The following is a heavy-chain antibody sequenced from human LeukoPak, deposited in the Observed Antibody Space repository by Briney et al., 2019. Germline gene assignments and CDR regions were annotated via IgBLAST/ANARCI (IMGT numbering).Heavy chain of an antibody. Sequence: ASVKVSCKASGYAFTSYAMNWVRQAPGQGLEWMGWINTNTGNPTYAQGFTGRFVFSLDTSVSTAYLQISSLKAEDTAVYYCARVRRGGRYSYGYHYMDVWGKGTTVTVSS. CDR3: ARVRRGGRYSYGYHYMDV. J-gene: IGHJ6*03. D-gene: IGHD5-18*01. CDR2: INTNTGNP. V-gene: IGHV7-4-1*02. CDR1: GYAFTSYA.